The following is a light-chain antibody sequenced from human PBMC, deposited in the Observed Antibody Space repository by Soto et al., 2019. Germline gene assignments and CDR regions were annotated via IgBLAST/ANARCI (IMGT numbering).Light chain of an antibody. V-gene: IGKV3-20*01. J-gene: IGKJ1*01. Sequence: EIVLTQYPGTLSLSPGERATLSCRASQSIRSNYLAWYQQNAGQAPRLLIYGASSRATGIPDRFSGSGSGTDFTLTISRLEPGDFAVYYCLQYGTFPRTFGQGTKVDI. CDR2: GAS. CDR3: LQYGTFPRT. CDR1: QSIRSNY.